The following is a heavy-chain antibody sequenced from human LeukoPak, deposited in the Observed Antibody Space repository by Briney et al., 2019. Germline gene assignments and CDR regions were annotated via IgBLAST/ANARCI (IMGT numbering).Heavy chain of an antibody. CDR3: ASIKSYGGNFEEKAFDI. D-gene: IGHD4-23*01. CDR1: GGTFSSYA. V-gene: IGHV1-69*13. CDR2: IIPIFGTA. J-gene: IGHJ3*02. Sequence: SVKVSCKASGGTFSSYAISWVRQAPGPGLEWMGGIIPIFGTANYAQKFQGRVTITADESTSTAYMELSSLRSEDTAVYYCASIKSYGGNFEEKAFDIWGQGTMVTVSS.